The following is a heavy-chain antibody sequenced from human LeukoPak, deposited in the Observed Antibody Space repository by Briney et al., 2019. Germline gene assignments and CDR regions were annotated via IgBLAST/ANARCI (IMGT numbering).Heavy chain of an antibody. V-gene: IGHV3-74*01. Sequence: PGGALRLSCAASGFTFSSYWMHWVRQAPGKGLVWVSRINSDGSSTSYADSVKGRFTISRDNAKNTLYLQMNSLRAEDTAVYYCARTTLINWFDPWGQGTLVTVSS. CDR1: GFTFSSYW. CDR2: INSDGSST. CDR3: ARTTLINWFDP. D-gene: IGHD4-11*01. J-gene: IGHJ5*02.